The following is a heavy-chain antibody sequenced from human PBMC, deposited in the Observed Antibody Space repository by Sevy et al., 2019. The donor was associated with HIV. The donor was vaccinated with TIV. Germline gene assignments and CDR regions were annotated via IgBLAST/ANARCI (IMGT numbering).Heavy chain of an antibody. J-gene: IGHJ4*02. Sequence: GGSLRLSCAASGLTFSDYYMSWIRQAPGKGLEWLSYISSSGTTLYSADAVKGRFAISRDNAKNSLYLQLNSLRAEDTAVYFCVGRRYSYTYSWSYHFDYWGQGALVTVSS. CDR3: VGRRYSYTYSWSYHFDY. D-gene: IGHD5-18*01. V-gene: IGHV3-11*01. CDR2: ISSSGTTL. CDR1: GLTFSDYY.